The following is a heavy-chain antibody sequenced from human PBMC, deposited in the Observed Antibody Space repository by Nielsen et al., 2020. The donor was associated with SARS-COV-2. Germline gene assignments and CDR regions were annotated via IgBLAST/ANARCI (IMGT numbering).Heavy chain of an antibody. J-gene: IGHJ3*02. CDR3: AARGITFGSLEAGPAFDI. Sequence: WIRQPPGKGLEWVAVIWYDGSNKYYADSVKGRFTISRDNSKNTLYLQMNSLRAEDTAVYYCAARGITFGSLEAGPAFDIWGQGTMVTVS. V-gene: IGHV3-33*01. CDR2: IWYDGSNK. D-gene: IGHD3-16*01.